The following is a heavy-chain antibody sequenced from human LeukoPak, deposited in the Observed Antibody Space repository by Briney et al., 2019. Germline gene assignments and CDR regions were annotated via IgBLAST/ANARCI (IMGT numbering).Heavy chain of an antibody. D-gene: IGHD1-1*01. J-gene: IGHJ4*02. V-gene: IGHV4-34*01. CDR3: ARLNWKFDY. CDR1: GGSFSGYY. Sequence: PSETLSLTCAVYGGSFSGYYWGWIRQPPGKGLEWIGEINHSGSTNYNPSLKSRVTISVDTSKNQFSLKLSSVTAADTAVYYCARLNWKFDYWGQGTLVTVSS. CDR2: INHSGST.